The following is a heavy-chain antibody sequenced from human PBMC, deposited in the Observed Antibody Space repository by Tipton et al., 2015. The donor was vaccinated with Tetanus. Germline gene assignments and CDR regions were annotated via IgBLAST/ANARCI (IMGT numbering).Heavy chain of an antibody. Sequence: TLSLTCTVSGGSISSGGYYWSWIRQHPGKGLEWIGYIYYSGSTYYNPSLKSRVTISVDTSKNQFSLKLSSVTAADTSVYYCATSPDYYYYGMVVWGQGTTVTVSS. CDR3: ATSPDYYYYGMVV. J-gene: IGHJ6*02. CDR1: GGSISSGGYY. V-gene: IGHV4-31*03. CDR2: IYYSGST.